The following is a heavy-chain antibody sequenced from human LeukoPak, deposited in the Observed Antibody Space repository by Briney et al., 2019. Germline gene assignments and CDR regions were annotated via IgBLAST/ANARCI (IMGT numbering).Heavy chain of an antibody. CDR1: GYTFTSYY. D-gene: IGHD3-22*01. V-gene: IGHV1-46*01. CDR2: INPSGGST. Sequence: ASVKVSCKASGYTFTSYYMHWVRQAPGQGLEWMGIINPSGGSTSYAQKFQGRVTMTRDTSTSTVCMELSSLRSEDTAVYYCAVVVITGRDAFDIWGQGTMVTVSS. CDR3: AVVVITGRDAFDI. J-gene: IGHJ3*02.